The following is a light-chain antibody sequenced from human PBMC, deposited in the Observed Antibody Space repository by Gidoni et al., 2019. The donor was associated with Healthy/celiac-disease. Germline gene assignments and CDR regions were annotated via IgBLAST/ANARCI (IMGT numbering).Light chain of an antibody. CDR1: KLGDKY. CDR3: QAWDSSIVV. V-gene: IGLV3-1*01. J-gene: IGLJ2*01. CDR2: QDS. Sequence: SYELTQPPSVSVSPGQTASLTCSGDKLGDKYGCLYQQKPGQSPVLVIYQDSKRPSGIPERFSGSNSGNTATLTISGTQAMDEADYYCQAWDSSIVVFGGGTKLTVL.